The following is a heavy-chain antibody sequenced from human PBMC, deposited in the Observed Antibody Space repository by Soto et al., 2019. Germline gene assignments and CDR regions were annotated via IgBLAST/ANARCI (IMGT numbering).Heavy chain of an antibody. CDR3: AGNVLRFLEWLFLSSTYYYYYGMDV. CDR2: IIPIFGTA. CDR1: GGTFSSYA. V-gene: IGHV1-69*06. Sequence: AVKVSCKASGGTFSSYASSWVRQAPGQGLEWMGGIIPIFGTANYAQKFQGRVTITADKSASTPYMELSSLRSEDTTVYYCAGNVLRFLEWLFLSSTYYYYYGMDVWGQGTTVTVSS. D-gene: IGHD3-3*01. J-gene: IGHJ6*02.